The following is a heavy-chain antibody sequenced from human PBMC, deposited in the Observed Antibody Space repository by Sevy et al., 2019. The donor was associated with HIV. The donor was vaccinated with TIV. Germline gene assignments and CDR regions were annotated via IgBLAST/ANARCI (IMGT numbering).Heavy chain of an antibody. CDR1: GFTVSSNY. J-gene: IGHJ5*02. CDR3: ARGGIVVANNWFDP. Sequence: GGSLRLSCAASGFTVSSNYMSWVRQAPGKGLEWVSVIYSGGSTYYADSVKGRFTISRDNSKNTRYLQMNSLRAEDTAVYYCARGGIVVANNWFDPWGQGTLVTVSS. CDR2: IYSGGST. D-gene: IGHD3-22*01. V-gene: IGHV3-66*01.